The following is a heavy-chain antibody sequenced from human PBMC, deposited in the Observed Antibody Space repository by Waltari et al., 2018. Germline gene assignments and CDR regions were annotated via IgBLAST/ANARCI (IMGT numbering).Heavy chain of an antibody. V-gene: IGHV1-2*06. CDR3: ATGISSGWSPFDF. J-gene: IGHJ4*02. D-gene: IGHD6-13*01. CDR1: GYAFTGYY. CDR2: INPNNGDT. Sequence: QVHLVQSGAEVKKPGASVKVSCKASGYAFTGYYMHWVRQAPGQGLEWMGRINPNNGDTKYARKFQGRVTMTRDTSINTAYMEVRNLRSDDTAIYSCATGISSGWSPFDFWGQGTLVTVSS.